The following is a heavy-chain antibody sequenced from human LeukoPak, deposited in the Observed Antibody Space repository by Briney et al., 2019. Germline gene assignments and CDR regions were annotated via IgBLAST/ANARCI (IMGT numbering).Heavy chain of an antibody. CDR2: ISGSGGST. Sequence: GGSLRLSCAASGFTFSSYEMNWVRQAPGKGLEWVSAISGSGGSTYYADSVKGRFTITRDNSKNTLYLQMNSLRAEDTAVYYCAKDWLSGTTSYYYYMDVWGKGTTVTVSS. J-gene: IGHJ6*03. CDR1: GFTFSSYE. V-gene: IGHV3-23*01. D-gene: IGHD3-10*01. CDR3: AKDWLSGTTSYYYYMDV.